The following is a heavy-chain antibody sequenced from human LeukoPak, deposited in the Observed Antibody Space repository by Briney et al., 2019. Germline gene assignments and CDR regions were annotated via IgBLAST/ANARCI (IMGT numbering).Heavy chain of an antibody. D-gene: IGHD6-13*01. Sequence: GGSLRLSCAASGFTFSSYGMHWVRQAPGKGLEWVAFIRYDGSNKYYADSVKGRFTIPRDNSKNTLYLQMNSLRAEDTAVYYCAKDKGHSSNRFDYWGQGTLVTVSS. CDR1: GFTFSSYG. J-gene: IGHJ4*02. V-gene: IGHV3-30*02. CDR3: AKDKGHSSNRFDY. CDR2: IRYDGSNK.